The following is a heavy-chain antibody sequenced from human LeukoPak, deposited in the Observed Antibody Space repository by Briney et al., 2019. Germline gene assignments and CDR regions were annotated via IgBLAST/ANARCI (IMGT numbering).Heavy chain of an antibody. Sequence: GGSLRLSCAASGFTFSSYWMSWVRQAPGKGLEWVANIKQDGSEKYYVDSVKGRFTIPRDNAKNPLYLQMNSLRAEDTAVYYCARDLGYSSGWALDYWGQGTLVTVSS. CDR1: GFTFSSYW. J-gene: IGHJ4*02. V-gene: IGHV3-7*01. CDR3: ARDLGYSSGWALDY. D-gene: IGHD6-19*01. CDR2: IKQDGSEK.